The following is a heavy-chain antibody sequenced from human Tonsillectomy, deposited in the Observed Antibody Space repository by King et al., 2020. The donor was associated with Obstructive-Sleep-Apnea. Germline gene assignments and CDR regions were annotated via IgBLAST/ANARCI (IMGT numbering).Heavy chain of an antibody. J-gene: IGHJ4*02. CDR1: GYTFTSYG. CDR2: ISAYNGNT. D-gene: IGHD1-26*01. CDR3: ARQPASSGSYGDY. Sequence: VQLVESGAEVKKPGASVKVSCKASGYTFTSYGISWVRQAPGQGHECMGWISAYNGNTNYAQKIPGRVTMTPHTSTSTAYRELRSLRSDDTAVYYCARQPASSGSYGDYWGQGTLVTVSS. V-gene: IGHV1-18*04.